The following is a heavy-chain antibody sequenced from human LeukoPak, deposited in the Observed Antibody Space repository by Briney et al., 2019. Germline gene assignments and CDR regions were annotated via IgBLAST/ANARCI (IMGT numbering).Heavy chain of an antibody. CDR2: INSDGNST. V-gene: IGHV3-74*01. Sequence: GGSLRLSCAASGFTFSSYWMHWIRQAPGKGLVWVSRINSDGNSTSYADSVKGRFTISRDNAKNTLYLQMNSLRAEDTAIYYCGREGGGLTVAGRRGIDYWGQGSLVIVSS. CDR1: GFTFSSYW. CDR3: GREGGGLTVAGRRGIDY. J-gene: IGHJ4*02. D-gene: IGHD6-19*01.